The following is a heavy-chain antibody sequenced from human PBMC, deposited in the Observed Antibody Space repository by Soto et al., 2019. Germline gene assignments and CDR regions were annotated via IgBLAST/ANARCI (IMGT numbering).Heavy chain of an antibody. CDR1: RFTFTSYD. CDR2: MNPNSGNT. J-gene: IGHJ6*03. Sequence: ASVKVSCKASRFTFTSYDINWVRQATGQGLEWMGWMNPNSGNTGYAQKFQGRVTMTRNTSISTAYMELSSLRSEDTAVYYCARGRGSAAPTYYYYYYMDVWGKGTTVTVSS. CDR3: ARGRGSAAPTYYYYYYMDV. V-gene: IGHV1-8*01.